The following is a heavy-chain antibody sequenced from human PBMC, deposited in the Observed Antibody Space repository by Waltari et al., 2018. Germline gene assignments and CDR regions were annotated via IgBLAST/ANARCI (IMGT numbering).Heavy chain of an antibody. CDR2: ISGSGSYT. V-gene: IGHV3-21*05. D-gene: IGHD3-10*01. CDR3: ARARGGDFYYGMDV. CDR1: DFWFSAYT. Sequence: EVQLEESGGGLVAPGGSLRLSCTDPDFWFSAYTMNWVRQAPGKGREWVSYISGSGSYTQYADSVKGRFTISRDNARNSLLLQMHSLRVEDTAVYYCARARGGDFYYGMDVWGQGTTVTVSS. J-gene: IGHJ6*02.